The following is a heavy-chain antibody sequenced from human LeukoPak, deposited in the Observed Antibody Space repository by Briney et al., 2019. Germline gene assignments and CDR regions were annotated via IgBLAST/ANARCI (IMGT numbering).Heavy chain of an antibody. V-gene: IGHV3-74*01. J-gene: IGHJ4*02. CDR2: INNDGSTT. D-gene: IGHD2-15*01. CDR1: GFTFSGAW. CDR3: AKDRITPFDY. Sequence: GGSLRLSCAASGFTFSGAWMHWVRQAPGKGLVWVSRINNDGSTTRYADSVKGRFTISRDNAKNTLYLQMNSLRAEDTAVYYYAKDRITPFDYWGQGTLVTVSS.